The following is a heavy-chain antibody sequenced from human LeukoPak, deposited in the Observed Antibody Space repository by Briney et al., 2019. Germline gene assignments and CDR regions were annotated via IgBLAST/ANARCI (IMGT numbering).Heavy chain of an antibody. V-gene: IGHV3-33*06. D-gene: IGHD5-18*01. Sequence: GRSLRLSCAASGFTFSSYGMHWVRQAPGKGLEWVAVIWYDGSNKYYADSVKGRFTISRDNSKNTLYLQMNSLRAEDTAVYYCAKDTAMVTYRGYHYYGMDVWGKGTTVTVSS. J-gene: IGHJ6*04. CDR1: GFTFSSYG. CDR2: IWYDGSNK. CDR3: AKDTAMVTYRGYHYYGMDV.